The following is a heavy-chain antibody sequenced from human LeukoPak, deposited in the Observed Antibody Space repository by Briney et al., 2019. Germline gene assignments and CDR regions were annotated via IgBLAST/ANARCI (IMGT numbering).Heavy chain of an antibody. D-gene: IGHD1-26*01. CDR1: GFTFSSYW. Sequence: PGGSLRLSCAASGFTFSSYWMSWVRQAPGKGLEWVANIKQDGSEKYYVDSVKGRFTISRDNAKNSLYLQMNSLRAEDTAVYHCARVRGSYHFDYWGQGTLVTVSS. CDR3: ARVRGSYHFDY. V-gene: IGHV3-7*01. CDR2: IKQDGSEK. J-gene: IGHJ4*02.